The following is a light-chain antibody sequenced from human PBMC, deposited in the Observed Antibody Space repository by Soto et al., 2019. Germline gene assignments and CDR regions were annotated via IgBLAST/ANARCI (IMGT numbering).Light chain of an antibody. CDR2: EGS. V-gene: IGLV2-23*01. J-gene: IGLJ2*01. CDR1: SSDVGSYKF. CDR3: CSYAGSSTLV. Sequence: QSALTQPASVSGSPGQSITISCTGTSSDVGSYKFVSWYQQHPVKAPKLMIYEGSKRPSGVSIRFSGSKSGNTASLTISGLQAEDEADYYCCSYAGSSTLVFGGGTKLTVL.